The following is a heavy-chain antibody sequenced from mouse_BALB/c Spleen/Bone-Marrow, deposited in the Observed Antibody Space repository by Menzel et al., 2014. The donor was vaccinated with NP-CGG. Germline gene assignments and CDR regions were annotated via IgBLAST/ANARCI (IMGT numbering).Heavy chain of an antibody. CDR3: TRDRGYGGGYYFDY. J-gene: IGHJ2*01. CDR2: ISNLAYSI. Sequence: EVQLVESGGGVVQPGGSRKPSCAASGFNFSDYGMAWVPLAPGKGPEWVAFISNLAYSIYYADTVTGRFPISRENAKNTLYLEMSSLRFEDTAMYYCTRDRGYGGGYYFDYWGKGTTLTVSS. CDR1: GFNFSDYG. D-gene: IGHD2-2*01. V-gene: IGHV5-15*02.